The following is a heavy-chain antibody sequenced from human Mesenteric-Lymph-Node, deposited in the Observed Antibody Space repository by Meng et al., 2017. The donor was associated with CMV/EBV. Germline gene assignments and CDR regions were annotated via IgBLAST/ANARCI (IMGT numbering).Heavy chain of an antibody. V-gene: IGHV1-8*01. Sequence: ASVKVSCKASGYTFTSYDINWVRQATGQGLEWMGWMNPNSGNTGYAQKFQGRVTMTRNTSISTAYMELSSLRSKDTAVYYCARGARGYSSSSHYYYGMDVWGQGTTVTVSS. CDR3: ARGARGYSSSSHYYYGMDV. CDR2: MNPNSGNT. J-gene: IGHJ6*02. CDR1: GYTFTSYD. D-gene: IGHD6-6*01.